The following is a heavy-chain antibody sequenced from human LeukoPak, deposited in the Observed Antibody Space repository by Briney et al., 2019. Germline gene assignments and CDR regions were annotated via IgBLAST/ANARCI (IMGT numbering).Heavy chain of an antibody. V-gene: IGHV1-69*13. Sequence: SVRVSCKASGGTFSSYAISWVRQAPGQGLEWMGGIIPIFGTANYAQKFQGRVTITADESTSTAYMELSSLRSEDTAVYYCARVNTAMADPIDYWGQGTLVTVSS. J-gene: IGHJ4*02. CDR2: IIPIFGTA. D-gene: IGHD5-18*01. CDR3: ARVNTAMADPIDY. CDR1: GGTFSSYA.